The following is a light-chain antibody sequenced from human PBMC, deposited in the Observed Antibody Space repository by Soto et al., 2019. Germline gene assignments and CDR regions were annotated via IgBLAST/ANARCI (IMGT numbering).Light chain of an antibody. CDR3: QQYDNSPLT. CDR1: QSVSSSF. CDR2: GAS. V-gene: IGKV3-20*01. J-gene: IGKJ4*01. Sequence: EIVLTQSPGTLSLSPGERATLSCRASQSVSSSFLAWYQQKPGQAHRLLIYGASSRATGIPDRFSGSGSGTDFTLTISRLEPEDFAVYYCQQYDNSPLTVGGGTKVEIK.